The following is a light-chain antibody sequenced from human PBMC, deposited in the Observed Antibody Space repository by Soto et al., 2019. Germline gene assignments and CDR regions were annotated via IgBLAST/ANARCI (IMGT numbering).Light chain of an antibody. CDR2: GAS. CDR1: QSVSSN. J-gene: IGKJ1*01. V-gene: IGKV3-15*01. CDR3: QQFYNWPRT. Sequence: EIVMTQSPGTLSVSPGERATLSCRARQSVSSNLAWYQQKPGQAPRLLIYGASTRATGIPARFSGSGSETEFTLTISSLQSEDFAVYYCQQFYNWPRTFGQGTKV.